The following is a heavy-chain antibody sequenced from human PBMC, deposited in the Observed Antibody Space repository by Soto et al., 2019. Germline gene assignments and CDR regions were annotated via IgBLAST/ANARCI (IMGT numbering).Heavy chain of an antibody. CDR2: INAGNGNT. Sequence: ASVKVSCKASGYTFTSYAMHWLRQAPGQRLEWMGWINAGNGNTKYSQKFQGRVTITRDTSASTAYMELSSLRSEDTAVYYCARDRRVFGVVITPGYWGQGTLVTVS. CDR3: ARDRRVFGVVITPGY. CDR1: GYTFTSYA. J-gene: IGHJ4*02. D-gene: IGHD3-3*01. V-gene: IGHV1-3*01.